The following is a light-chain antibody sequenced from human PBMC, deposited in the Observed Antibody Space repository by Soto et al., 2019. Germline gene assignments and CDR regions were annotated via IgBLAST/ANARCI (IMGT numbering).Light chain of an antibody. CDR1: QSISGW. J-gene: IGKJ5*01. CDR2: QAS. Sequence: DIQMTQSPSTLSASVGDRVTITCRAGQSISGWLAWYQQKPGKAPKLLIYQASSLESGVPSRFSGSGSGTEFTLTISSLHPDDFATYYCHQLNTYPITFGQGTRLEIK. CDR3: HQLNTYPIT. V-gene: IGKV1-5*03.